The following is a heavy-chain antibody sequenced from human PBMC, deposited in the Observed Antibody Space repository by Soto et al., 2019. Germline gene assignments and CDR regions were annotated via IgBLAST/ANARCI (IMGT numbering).Heavy chain of an antibody. CDR3: ARAGTNMVQFDY. D-gene: IGHD3-10*01. CDR1: GGSINSYF. CDR2: IYYSGST. J-gene: IGHJ4*02. V-gene: IGHV4-59*01. Sequence: SETLSLTCTASGGSINSYFWSWIGQSPGKGLEWIGHIYYSGSTSYSPSLKSRVSISVDTSKNQFSLEVHSVTAADTAVYYCARAGTNMVQFDYWGQGTLVTVSS.